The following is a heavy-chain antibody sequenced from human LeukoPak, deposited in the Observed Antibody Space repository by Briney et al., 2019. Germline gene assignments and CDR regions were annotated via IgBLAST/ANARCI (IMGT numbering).Heavy chain of an antibody. CDR3: ATYCSGGSCYWRYFDY. CDR2: IYSGGST. CDR1: GFTFTTYW. V-gene: IGHV3-53*01. J-gene: IGHJ4*02. Sequence: GGSLRLSCAASGFTFTTYWMSWVRQAPGKGLEWVSVIYSGGSTYYADSVKGRFTISRDNSKNTLYLQMNSLRAEDTAVYYCATYCSGGSCYWRYFDYWGQGTLVTVSS. D-gene: IGHD2-15*01.